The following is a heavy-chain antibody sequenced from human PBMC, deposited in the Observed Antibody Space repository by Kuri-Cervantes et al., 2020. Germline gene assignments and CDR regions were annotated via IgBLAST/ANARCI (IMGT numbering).Heavy chain of an antibody. D-gene: IGHD3-10*01. V-gene: IGHV3-30-3*01. J-gene: IGHJ6*02. Sequence: GESLKISCAASGFTFSSYAMHRVRQAPGEGLEWVAVISYDGSNKYYADSVKGRFTISRDNSKNTLYLQMNSLTAEDTAVYYCARDRKDYYGSGSYYDSSVYYYYGMDVWGQGTTVTVSS. CDR3: ARDRKDYYGSGSYYDSSVYYYYGMDV. CDR1: GFTFSSYA. CDR2: ISYDGSNK.